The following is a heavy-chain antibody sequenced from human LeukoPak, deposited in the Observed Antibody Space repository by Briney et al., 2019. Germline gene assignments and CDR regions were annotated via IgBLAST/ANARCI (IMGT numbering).Heavy chain of an antibody. Sequence: ASVKVSCKASGYTFTSYYMHWVRQAPGQGLEWMGIINPSDGSTNYAQKFQGRVTMTRDTSTSTVYMELSSLRSEDTAFYYCARSIAATTTGYYYMDVWGKGTTVTISS. CDR1: GYTFTSYY. CDR3: ARSIAATTTGYYYMDV. J-gene: IGHJ6*03. D-gene: IGHD6-13*01. V-gene: IGHV1-46*01. CDR2: INPSDGST.